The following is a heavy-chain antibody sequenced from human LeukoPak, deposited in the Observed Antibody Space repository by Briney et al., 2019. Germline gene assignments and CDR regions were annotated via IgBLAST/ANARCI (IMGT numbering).Heavy chain of an antibody. CDR3: ARDGLAAAGTNAFDI. CDR2: ISSSGSTI. Sequence: GGSLRLSCAASGFTFSSYAMSWVRQAPGKGLEWVSYISSSGSTIYYADSVKGRFTISRDNAKNSLYLQMNSLRAEDTAVYYCARDGLAAAGTNAFDIWGQGTMVTVSS. J-gene: IGHJ3*02. V-gene: IGHV3-48*03. CDR1: GFTFSSYA. D-gene: IGHD6-13*01.